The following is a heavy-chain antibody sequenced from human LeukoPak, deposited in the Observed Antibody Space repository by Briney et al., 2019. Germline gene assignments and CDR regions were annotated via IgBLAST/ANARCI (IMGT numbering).Heavy chain of an antibody. J-gene: IGHJ4*02. Sequence: GGSLRLSCAGSGFTVSGNYMSWVRQAPGKGLEWVSVIYSGGSTYYAESVKGRFTISRDNSKNTLYLQMNSLRAEDTAVYYCARQVSGWYHYFDYWGQGTLVTVSS. V-gene: IGHV3-66*04. CDR1: GFTVSGNY. CDR2: IYSGGST. D-gene: IGHD6-19*01. CDR3: ARQVSGWYHYFDY.